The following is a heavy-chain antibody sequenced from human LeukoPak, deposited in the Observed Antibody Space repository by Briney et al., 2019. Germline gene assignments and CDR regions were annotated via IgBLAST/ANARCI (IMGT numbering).Heavy chain of an antibody. CDR2: ISGSGGST. J-gene: IGHJ4*02. CDR3: ATLWFGDLGDDY. CDR1: GFSFSYYG. Sequence: GGSLRLSCAASGFSFSYYGMGWVRQAPGKGLEWVSAISGSGGSTYYADSVKGRFTISRDNSKNTLYLQMNSLRAEDTAVYYCATLWFGDLGDDYWGQGTLVTVSS. D-gene: IGHD3-10*01. V-gene: IGHV3-23*01.